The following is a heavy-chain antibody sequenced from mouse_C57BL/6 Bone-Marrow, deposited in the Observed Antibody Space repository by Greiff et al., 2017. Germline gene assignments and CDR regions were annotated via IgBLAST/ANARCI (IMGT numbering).Heavy chain of an antibody. V-gene: IGHV14-4*01. CDR1: GFNIKDDY. CDR3: SSFDGNYFDF. CDR2: IDPEIGDT. D-gene: IGHD2-3*01. Sequence: VQLQQSGAELVRPGASVKLSCTASGFNIKDDYIHWVKQRPEQGLEWIGWIDPEIGDTEYASKFQGKATITSDTSSNTAYLQLSSLTSEDTAVYYYSSFDGNYFDFCGQGPPLTVAS. J-gene: IGHJ2*01.